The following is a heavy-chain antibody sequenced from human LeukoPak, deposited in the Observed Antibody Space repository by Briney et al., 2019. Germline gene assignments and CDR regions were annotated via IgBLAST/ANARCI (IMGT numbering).Heavy chain of an antibody. CDR3: ANEYGSGSYVRFYFDY. D-gene: IGHD3-10*01. V-gene: IGHV4-59*12. Sequence: SETLSLTCTVSGGSISSYYWSWIRQPPGKGLEWIGYIYYSGTTNYNPSLKSRVTISVDTSKNQFSLKLSSVTAEDTAVYYCANEYGSGSYVRFYFDYWGQGTLVTVSS. CDR2: IYYSGTT. CDR1: GGSISSYY. J-gene: IGHJ4*02.